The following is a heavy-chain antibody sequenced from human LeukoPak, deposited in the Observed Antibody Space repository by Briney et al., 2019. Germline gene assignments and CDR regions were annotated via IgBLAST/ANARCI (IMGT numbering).Heavy chain of an antibody. J-gene: IGHJ4*02. V-gene: IGHV3-30-3*01. CDR3: ASLSSGGRYSSGFDY. D-gene: IGHD6-19*01. CDR1: GFTFSTYW. Sequence: PGGSLRLSCAASGFTFSTYWMSWVRQAPGKGLEWVAVISYDGSNKYYADSVKGRFTISRDNSKNTLYLQMNSLRAEDTAVYYCASLSSGGRYSSGFDYWGQGTLVTVSS. CDR2: ISYDGSNK.